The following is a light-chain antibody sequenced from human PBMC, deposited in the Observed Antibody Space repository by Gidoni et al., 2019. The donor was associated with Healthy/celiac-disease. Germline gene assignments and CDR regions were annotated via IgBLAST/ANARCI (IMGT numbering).Light chain of an antibody. CDR2: AAS. J-gene: IGKJ2*01. CDR1: QSISTY. CDR3: QQSYSTPRT. V-gene: IGKV1-39*01. Sequence: EIQMTQSPSSLSASVGDRVTITCRASQSISTYLNWYQQKPGKAPKLLIFAASSLPSGVPSRFSGSGSGTYFTLTISSLQPEDFATYYCQQSYSTPRTFGQGTKLEIK.